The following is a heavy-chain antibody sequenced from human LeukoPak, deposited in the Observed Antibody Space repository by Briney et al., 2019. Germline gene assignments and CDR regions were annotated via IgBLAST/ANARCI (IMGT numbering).Heavy chain of an antibody. D-gene: IGHD2-15*01. Sequence: GGSLRLSCAASGFTFSSYAMSWVRQAPGKGLEWVSATSGSGGSTYYADSVKGRFTISRDNSKNTLYLQMNSLRAEDTAVYYCAGLGYCSGGSCSSFDYWGQGTLVTVSS. CDR1: GFTFSSYA. CDR3: AGLGYCSGGSCSSFDY. J-gene: IGHJ4*02. CDR2: TSGSGGST. V-gene: IGHV3-23*01.